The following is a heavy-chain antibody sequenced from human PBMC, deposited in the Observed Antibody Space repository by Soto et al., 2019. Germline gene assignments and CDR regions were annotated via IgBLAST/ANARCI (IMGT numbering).Heavy chain of an antibody. CDR2: VTHSGTT. CDR3: ARGGGSLGMDV. J-gene: IGHJ6*02. D-gene: IGHD5-12*01. CDR1: RGSFRGYF. Sequence: QVQIQQWGAGLLRPSETLFLTCAVSRGSFRGYFWTWVRQVPGKGLEWIGEVTHSGTTNYNRALESRVTISGDTSKNQLSLKLISVSAADTAVYYCARGGGSLGMDVWGQGTTVTVSS. V-gene: IGHV4-34*01.